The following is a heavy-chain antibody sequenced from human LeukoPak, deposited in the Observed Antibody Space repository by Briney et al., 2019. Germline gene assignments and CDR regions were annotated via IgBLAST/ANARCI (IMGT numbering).Heavy chain of an antibody. D-gene: IGHD3-3*01. Sequence: ASVKVSCKASGGTFSSYAISWVRQAPGQGLEWMGGIIPIFGTANYAQKFQGRVTITADKSTSTAYMELSSLRSEDTAVYYCARDSEWKGGLDYWGQGTLVTVSS. CDR1: GGTFSSYA. J-gene: IGHJ4*02. CDR3: ARDSEWKGGLDY. CDR2: IIPIFGTA. V-gene: IGHV1-69*06.